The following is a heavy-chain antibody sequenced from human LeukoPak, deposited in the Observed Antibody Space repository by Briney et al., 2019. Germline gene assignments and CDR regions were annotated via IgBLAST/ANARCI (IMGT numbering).Heavy chain of an antibody. J-gene: IGHJ4*02. CDR1: GYTFTSYG. D-gene: IGHD1-26*01. Sequence: ASVKVSCKASGYTFTSYGISWVRQAPGQGLEWMGWISAYNGNTNYAQKLQGRVTMTTDTSTSTAYMEPRGLRSDDTAVYYCARVVGGSYYSANCFDYWGQGTLVTVSS. CDR2: ISAYNGNT. CDR3: ARVVGGSYYSANCFDY. V-gene: IGHV1-18*01.